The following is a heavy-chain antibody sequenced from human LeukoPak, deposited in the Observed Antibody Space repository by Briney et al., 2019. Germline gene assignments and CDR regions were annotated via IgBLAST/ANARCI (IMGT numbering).Heavy chain of an antibody. V-gene: IGHV4-4*08. Sequence: SETLSLTCTVSGGSTSSYYGSWIRQPPGKGLEWIGRIYTSGSTNYNPSLKSRVTISVDTSKNQFSLKLSSVTAAETPVYYCARDSYGSGSYQFDYWGQGTLVTVSS. J-gene: IGHJ4*02. CDR1: GGSTSSYY. CDR3: ARDSYGSGSYQFDY. D-gene: IGHD3-10*01. CDR2: IYTSGST.